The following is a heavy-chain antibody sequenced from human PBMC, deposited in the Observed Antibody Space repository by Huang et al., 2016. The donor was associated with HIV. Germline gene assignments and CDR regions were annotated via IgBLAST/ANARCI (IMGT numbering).Heavy chain of an antibody. V-gene: IGHV3-7*01. D-gene: IGHD3-22*01. CDR3: GRDRTNFYDSSGYLGDIDY. Sequence: EVQVMESGGGSVQPGGSLRLSCAASGFIFTKYWMTWVRQVPGKWLEWVASINREGNEKYYVDSVKGRFTISRDNTKNSVHVQMNSLRGEDTAVYYCGRDRTNFYDSSGYLGDIDYWGLGTLVTVSS. CDR2: INREGNEK. CDR1: GFIFTKYW. J-gene: IGHJ4*02.